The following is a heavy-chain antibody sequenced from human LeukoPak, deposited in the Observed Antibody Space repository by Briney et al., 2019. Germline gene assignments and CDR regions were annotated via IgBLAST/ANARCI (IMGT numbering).Heavy chain of an antibody. Sequence: SETLSLTCAVYGGSFSGYYWSWIRQPPGKGLEWIGEINHSGSTNYNPSLKSRVTISVDTSKNQFSLKLSSVTAADTAVYYCARRRHPLEIAAAGNREYYFDYRGQGTLVTVSS. CDR3: ARRRHPLEIAAAGNREYYFDY. J-gene: IGHJ4*02. D-gene: IGHD6-13*01. V-gene: IGHV4-34*01. CDR2: INHSGST. CDR1: GGSFSGYY.